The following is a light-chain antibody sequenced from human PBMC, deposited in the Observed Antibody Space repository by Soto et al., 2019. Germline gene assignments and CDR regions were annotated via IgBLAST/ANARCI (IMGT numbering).Light chain of an antibody. CDR1: QSISNH. CDR3: QQSYGTPWT. J-gene: IGKJ1*01. CDR2: AAA. Sequence: IQMTQSPSSLSAAVGDGAPITCRASQSISNHLYWYQQKAGKAPKVLFYAAASLQSGVPSRFWGSGSCTEFSLTINSPQPEDGATYLCQQSYGTPWTLGKGTKGDTK. V-gene: IGKV1-39*01.